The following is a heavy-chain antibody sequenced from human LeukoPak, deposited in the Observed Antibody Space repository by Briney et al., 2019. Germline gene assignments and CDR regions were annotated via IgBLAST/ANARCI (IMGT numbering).Heavy chain of an antibody. Sequence: PGGSLRLSCAASGLTSSSYWMSWVRQAPGKGLEWVANIKEDGIEKFYVDSVKGRFTISRDNAKNSLYLQMNSLRTEDTAMYYCAGSTAVGNWCFDLWGRGTLVTVSS. CDR2: IKEDGIEK. V-gene: IGHV3-7*01. J-gene: IGHJ2*01. D-gene: IGHD1-26*01. CDR3: AGSTAVGNWCFDL. CDR1: GLTSSSYW.